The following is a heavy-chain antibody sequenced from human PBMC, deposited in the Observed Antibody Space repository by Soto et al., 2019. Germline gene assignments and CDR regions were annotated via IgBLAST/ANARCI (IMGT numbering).Heavy chain of an antibody. CDR3: ARASPITMVRGVIDY. CDR2: IIPILGIA. D-gene: IGHD3-10*01. CDR1: GGTFSSYT. Sequence: QVQLVQSGAEVKKPGSSVKVSCKASGGTFSSYTISWVRQAPGQGLEWMGRIIPILGIANYAQKFQGRVTITADKSTSTAYMELSSLRSEDRAVYYCARASPITMVRGVIDYWGQGTLVTVSS. V-gene: IGHV1-69*02. J-gene: IGHJ4*02.